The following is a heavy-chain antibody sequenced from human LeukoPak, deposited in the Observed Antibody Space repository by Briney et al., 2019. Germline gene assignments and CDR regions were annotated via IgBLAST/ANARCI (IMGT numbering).Heavy chain of an antibody. Sequence: PGGSLRLSYAASGFTFSSYGMHWVRQAPGKGLEWVAVIWYDGSNKYYADSVKGRFTISRDNSKNTLYLQMNSLRAEDTAVYYCAKATPDNWFDPWGQGTLVTVSS. V-gene: IGHV3-33*06. CDR1: GFTFSSYG. J-gene: IGHJ5*02. CDR3: AKATPDNWFDP. CDR2: IWYDGSNK.